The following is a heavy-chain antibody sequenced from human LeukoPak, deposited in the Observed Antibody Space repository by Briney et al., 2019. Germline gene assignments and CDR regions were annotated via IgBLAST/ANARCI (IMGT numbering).Heavy chain of an antibody. CDR3: ARDRTIFGVAGYAFDI. D-gene: IGHD3-3*01. CDR1: GYSISSGYY. CDR2: IYHSGST. V-gene: IGHV4-38-2*02. J-gene: IGHJ3*02. Sequence: SETLSLTCTVSGYSISSGYYWGWIRQPPGKGLEWIGSIYHSGSTYYNPSLKSRVTISVDTSKNQFSLKLSSVTAADTAVYYCARDRTIFGVAGYAFDIWGQGTMVTVSS.